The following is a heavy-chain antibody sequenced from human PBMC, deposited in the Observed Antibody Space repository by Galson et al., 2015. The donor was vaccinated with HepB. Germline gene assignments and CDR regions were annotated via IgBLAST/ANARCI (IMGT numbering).Heavy chain of an antibody. J-gene: IGHJ3*02. CDR3: ARALLWFGKSDAFDI. CDR2: ISSSSSTI. V-gene: IGHV3-48*02. D-gene: IGHD3-10*01. CDR1: GLTFSSYS. Sequence: SLRLSCAASGLTFSSYSMNWVRQAPGKGLEWVSYISSSSSTIYYADSVKGRFTISRDNAKNSLYLQMNSLRDEDTAVYYCARALLWFGKSDAFDIWGQGTMVTVSS.